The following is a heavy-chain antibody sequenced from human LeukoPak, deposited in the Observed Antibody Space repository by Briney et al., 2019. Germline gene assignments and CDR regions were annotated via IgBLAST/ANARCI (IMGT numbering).Heavy chain of an antibody. Sequence: SETLSLTCTVSGGSISSSSYYWGWIRQPPGKGLEWIGSIYYSGSTYYNPSLKSRVTISVDTSKNQFSLKLSSVTAADTAVYYCAFSLLEWLFDHPWYCDYWGQGTLVTVSS. CDR2: IYYSGST. J-gene: IGHJ4*02. D-gene: IGHD3-3*01. V-gene: IGHV4-39*01. CDR1: GGSISSSSYY. CDR3: AFSLLEWLFDHPWYCDY.